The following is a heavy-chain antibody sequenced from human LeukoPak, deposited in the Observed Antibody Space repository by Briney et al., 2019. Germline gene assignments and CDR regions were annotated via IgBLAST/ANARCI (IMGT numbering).Heavy chain of an antibody. CDR1: GFTFSNAW. J-gene: IGHJ6*03. CDR2: IKGKTDGGTT. D-gene: IGHD3-3*01. Sequence: GGSLRLSCAASGFTFSNAWMSWVRQAPGKGLEWVGRIKGKTDGGTTDYAAPVKGRFTISRDDSKNTLYLQMNSLKTEDTAVYYCTTEGFLEWSESVGYYYYYYMDVWGKGTTVTVSS. CDR3: TTEGFLEWSESVGYYYYYYMDV. V-gene: IGHV3-15*01.